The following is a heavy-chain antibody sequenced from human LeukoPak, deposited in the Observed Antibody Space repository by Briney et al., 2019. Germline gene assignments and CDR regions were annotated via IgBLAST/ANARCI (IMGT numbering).Heavy chain of an antibody. J-gene: IGHJ4*02. D-gene: IGHD3-22*01. Sequence: GGSLRLSCAASGFTFSSYAMSWVRQAPGKGLEWVSVISGSGGSTYYADSVKGRFTISRDNSKNTLYLQVNSLRAEDTAVYYCAKDAYYYESSGYYGDWGQGTLVTVSS. CDR2: ISGSGGST. CDR1: GFTFSSYA. V-gene: IGHV3-23*01. CDR3: AKDAYYYESSGYYGD.